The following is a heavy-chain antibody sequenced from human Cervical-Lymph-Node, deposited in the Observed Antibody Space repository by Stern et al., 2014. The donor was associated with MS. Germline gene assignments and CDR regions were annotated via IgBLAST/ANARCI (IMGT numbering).Heavy chain of an antibody. D-gene: IGHD2-15*01. CDR2: VHYSGST. J-gene: IGHJ6*02. Sequence: QVQLQESGPGLVQPSETLSLTCTVSGGSISSHYWTWMRQPPGKGLEWIGHVHYSGSTRFNPSLKSRVAMSVNTSKNHISLRLSSVTAADTAVYYCVIYCGGGSCPDVWGQGTTVTVSS. CDR3: VIYCGGGSCPDV. CDR1: GGSISSHY. V-gene: IGHV4-59*11.